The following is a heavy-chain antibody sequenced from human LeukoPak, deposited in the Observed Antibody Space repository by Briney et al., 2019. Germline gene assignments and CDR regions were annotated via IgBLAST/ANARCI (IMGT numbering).Heavy chain of an antibody. Sequence: PSETLSLTCAVYGGSFSGYYWSWIRQPPGKGLEWIGEINHSGSTNYNPALKSRVTISVDTSKNQFYLKLSSVTAADTAVYYCARKHYYDRAHFDYWGQGTLVTVSS. J-gene: IGHJ4*02. V-gene: IGHV4-34*01. CDR2: INHSGST. D-gene: IGHD3-22*01. CDR3: ARKHYYDRAHFDY. CDR1: GGSFSGYY.